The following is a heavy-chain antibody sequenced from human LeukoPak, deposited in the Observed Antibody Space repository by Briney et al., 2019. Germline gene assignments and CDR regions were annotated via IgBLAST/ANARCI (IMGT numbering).Heavy chain of an antibody. CDR3: ARGWGPTGLDY. J-gene: IGHJ4*02. D-gene: IGHD3-9*01. CDR1: GYTFSSYY. CDR2: INTSGGNT. V-gene: IGHV1-46*01. Sequence: ASVKVSCKASGYTFSSYYVHWVRQAPGQGLEWTGMINTSGGNTSYAHKFQGRVTMTRDTSTSTVYMELSSLKSDDTAVYYCARGWGPTGLDYWGQGTLVTVS.